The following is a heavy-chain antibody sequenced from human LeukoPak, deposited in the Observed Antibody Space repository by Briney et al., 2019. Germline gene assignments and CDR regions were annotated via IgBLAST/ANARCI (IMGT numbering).Heavy chain of an antibody. CDR2: IYHSGST. V-gene: IGHV4-38-2*02. Sequence: PSETLSLTCTASGYSISSGYYWGWIRQPPGKGLEGIGSIYHSGSTYYNPSLKSRVTISVDTSKNQFSLKLSSVNAAHTAVYYCARALTMIVVFGYWGQGTLVTVSS. CDR3: ARALTMIVVFGY. J-gene: IGHJ4*02. CDR1: GYSISSGYY. D-gene: IGHD3-22*01.